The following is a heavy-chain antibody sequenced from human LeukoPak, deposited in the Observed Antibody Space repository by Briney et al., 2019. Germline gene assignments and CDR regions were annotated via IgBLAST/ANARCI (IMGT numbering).Heavy chain of an antibody. V-gene: IGHV3-7*04. Sequence: GGSLRLSCAASGFTFSTYWMTWVRRAPGKGPEWVANIKEDGSATYYVDSVKGRFTISRDNAKKSLYLQMNSLRAEDTAVYYCARDSPGYLAYDSWGQGTLVTVSS. CDR1: GFTFSTYW. CDR2: IKEDGSAT. CDR3: ARDSPGYLAYDS. J-gene: IGHJ4*02. D-gene: IGHD1-1*01.